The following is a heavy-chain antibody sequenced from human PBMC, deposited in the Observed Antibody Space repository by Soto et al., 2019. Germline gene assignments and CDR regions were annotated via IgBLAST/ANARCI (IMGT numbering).Heavy chain of an antibody. CDR2: INPSGGST. CDR1: GYTFTSYY. J-gene: IGHJ4*02. D-gene: IGHD5-12*01. V-gene: IGHV1-46*03. Sequence: QVPLVQSGAEVKKPGASVKVSCKASGYTFTSYYMHWVRQAPGQGLEWMGIINPSGGSTSYAQKCQGRVTMTRDTSTSTVYMELSSLRSEDTAVYYCARAENIVPDVDYWGQGALVTVSS. CDR3: ARAENIVPDVDY.